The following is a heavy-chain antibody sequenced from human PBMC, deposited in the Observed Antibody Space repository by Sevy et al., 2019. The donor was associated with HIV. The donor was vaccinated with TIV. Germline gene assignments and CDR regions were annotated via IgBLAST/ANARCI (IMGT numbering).Heavy chain of an antibody. J-gene: IGHJ4*02. CDR2: ISGSGGST. CDR3: AKGGTYYYYSSGYYPIPIDY. D-gene: IGHD3-22*01. Sequence: GGSLRLSCAASGFTFSSYAMSWVRQAPGKGLEWVSAISGSGGSTYYADSVKGRFTISRDNSKNTLYLQMNSLRAEDTAVYYVAKGGTYYYYSSGYYPIPIDYWGQGTLVTVSS. V-gene: IGHV3-23*01. CDR1: GFTFSSYA.